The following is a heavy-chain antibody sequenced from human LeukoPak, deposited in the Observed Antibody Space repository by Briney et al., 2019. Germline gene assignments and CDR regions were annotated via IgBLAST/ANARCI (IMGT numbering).Heavy chain of an antibody. Sequence: GGSLRLSCAASGFTVSSNHMSWVRQAPGKGLEWVSVIYSGGSTYYADSVKGRFTISRDISKNTLYLQMNSLRAEDTALYYCARDGGQAVHGTTIYWYFDLWGRGTLVTVSS. V-gene: IGHV3-66*01. D-gene: IGHD6-19*01. CDR3: ARDGGQAVHGTTIYWYFDL. CDR1: GFTVSSNH. CDR2: IYSGGST. J-gene: IGHJ2*01.